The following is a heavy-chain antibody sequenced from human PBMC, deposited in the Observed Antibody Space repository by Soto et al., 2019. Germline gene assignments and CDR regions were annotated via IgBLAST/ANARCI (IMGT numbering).Heavy chain of an antibody. CDR1: GGSMISYY. CDR2: IYNSGST. V-gene: IGHV4-59*01. D-gene: IGHD6-19*01. Sequence: PSETLSLTCTVSGGSMISYYWSWIRQPPGKGLEWIGFIYNSGSTHYNPSLRSRVTISVDTSKNQFSLKLSSVTAADTAVYYCARGIEGWYQGRYYYGMDVWGQGTTVTVSS. CDR3: ARGIEGWYQGRYYYGMDV. J-gene: IGHJ6*02.